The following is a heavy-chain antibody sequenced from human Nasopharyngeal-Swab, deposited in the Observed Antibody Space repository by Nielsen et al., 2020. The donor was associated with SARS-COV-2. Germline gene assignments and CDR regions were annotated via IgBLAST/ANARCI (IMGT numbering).Heavy chain of an antibody. J-gene: IGHJ6*02. V-gene: IGHV3-74*01. CDR1: GFTFSSSW. D-gene: IGHD2-15*01. CDR3: ARGKDCGGGSCNGYHYYGMDV. Sequence: ETLSLTCAASGFTFSSSWIHWVRQAPGKGLVWVSRINPDGRSTAYADSVKGRFTISRDNAKNTVYLQMNSLRAEDTAVYYCARGKDCGGGSCNGYHYYGMDVWGLGTTVTVSS. CDR2: INPDGRST.